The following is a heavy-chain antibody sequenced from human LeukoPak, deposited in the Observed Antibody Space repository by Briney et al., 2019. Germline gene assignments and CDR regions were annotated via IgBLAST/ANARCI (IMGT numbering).Heavy chain of an antibody. CDR3: ARCIVVVPAAKPENWFDP. D-gene: IGHD2-2*01. CDR1: GGYISSSRYY. J-gene: IGHJ5*02. CDR2: IYYSGST. Sequence: SQTLSLTCTVTGGYISSSRYYWGWIRQPPGKGLEWIGSIYYSGSTYYNPSHKSRVTISVDTSKNQFSLKLSSVTAADTAVYYCARCIVVVPAAKPENWFDPWGQGTLVTVSS. V-gene: IGHV4-39*01.